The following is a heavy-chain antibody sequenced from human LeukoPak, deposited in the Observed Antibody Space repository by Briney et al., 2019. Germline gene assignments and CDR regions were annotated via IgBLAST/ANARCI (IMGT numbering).Heavy chain of an antibody. D-gene: IGHD3-16*01. V-gene: IGHV3-74*01. Sequence: PGGSLRLSCAASGFTFSNYWMHWVRQAPGKGLVWVSRIHTDGSITNYADSVKGRFTISRDNAKNTLYLQMNSLRAEDTAVYYCARVYVGTPTTYPFDYWGQGTLVTVSS. CDR1: GFTFSNYW. J-gene: IGHJ4*02. CDR3: ARVYVGTPTTYPFDY. CDR2: IHTDGSIT.